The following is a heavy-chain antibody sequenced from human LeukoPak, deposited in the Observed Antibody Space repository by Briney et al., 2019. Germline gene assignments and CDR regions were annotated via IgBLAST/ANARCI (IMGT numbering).Heavy chain of an antibody. Sequence: GGSLRLSCEASGFTLDDYAMFWVRQTPRKGLEWVSYISWNSGTVDYADSVKGRFTISRDNAKNSLFLQMDSLRVEDTALYYCAKGAIFGVVGPLDYWGQGTLVTVSS. CDR2: ISWNSGTV. D-gene: IGHD3-3*01. CDR3: AKGAIFGVVGPLDY. V-gene: IGHV3-9*01. CDR1: GFTLDDYA. J-gene: IGHJ4*02.